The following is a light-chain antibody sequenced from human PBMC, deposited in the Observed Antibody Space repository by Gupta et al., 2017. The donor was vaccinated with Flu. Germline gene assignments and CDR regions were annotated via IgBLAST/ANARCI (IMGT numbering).Light chain of an antibody. CDR2: YYSDSDK. J-gene: IGLJ1*01. CDR1: SYITVGNYN. CDR3: RNGPSNTYV. Sequence: PVPTPPPSTSAYPGASARLTCTLPSYITVGNYNVYWYQQQPRSPPGHRRYYYSDSDKGRGSGVPGRFSGSKDASANTGILRMSGRQAEDEADYYCRNGPSNTYVFGTGTKVTVL. V-gene: IGLV5-37*01.